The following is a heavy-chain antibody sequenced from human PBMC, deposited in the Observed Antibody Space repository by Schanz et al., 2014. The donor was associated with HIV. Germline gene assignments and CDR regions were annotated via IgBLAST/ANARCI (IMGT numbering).Heavy chain of an antibody. CDR1: GGTFMTYA. V-gene: IGHV1-69*06. J-gene: IGHJ4*02. Sequence: QVQLVQSGAEVKKPGSSVTVSCKASGGTFMTYAISWVRQAPGQGLEWMGGIIPVFGTTNYAQKFQGRVTITADKSTSTAYMELSSLRSEDTAVYYCAREMSTVTVFDYWGQGTLVTVSS. CDR3: AREMSTVTVFDY. CDR2: IIPVFGTT. D-gene: IGHD4-4*01.